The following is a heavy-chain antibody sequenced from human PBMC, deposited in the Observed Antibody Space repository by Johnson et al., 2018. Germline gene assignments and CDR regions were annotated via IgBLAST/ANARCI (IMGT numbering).Heavy chain of an antibody. CDR3: AKDQAYCGGDCYINDGMDV. CDR1: GFTFSSYG. Sequence: QVQLVQSGGGVVQPGRSLRLSCAASGFTFSSYGMHWVRQAPGKGLEWVAVISYDGSNKYYADSVKGRFTISRDNSKNTLYLQMNSLRGEDKAVYYCAKDQAYCGGDCYINDGMDVWGQGTTVTVSS. J-gene: IGHJ6*02. CDR2: ISYDGSNK. V-gene: IGHV3-30*18. D-gene: IGHD2-21*02.